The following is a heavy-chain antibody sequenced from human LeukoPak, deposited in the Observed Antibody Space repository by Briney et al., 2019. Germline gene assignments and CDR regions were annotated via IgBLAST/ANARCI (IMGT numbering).Heavy chain of an antibody. J-gene: IGHJ4*02. CDR3: AKDLTYTSQGGSDS. CDR1: GFTFSTYD. Sequence: GGSLRLSCTASGFTFSTYDMHWVRQAPGKGLQWVTFIRYDGNSESYADSVKGRFIISRDNSKNALYLQMNSLRAEDTALYFCAKDLTYTSQGGSDSWGQGTLVIVSS. D-gene: IGHD3-16*01. V-gene: IGHV3-30*02. CDR2: IRYDGNSE.